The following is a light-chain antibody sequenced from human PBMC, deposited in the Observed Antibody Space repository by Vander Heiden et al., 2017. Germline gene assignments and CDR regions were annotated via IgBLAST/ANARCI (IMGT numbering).Light chain of an antibody. CDR2: AAS. CDR3: QQYYSYPPWT. V-gene: IGKV1-8*01. J-gene: IGKJ1*01. CDR1: QGISSY. Sequence: AIRMTQSPSSFSASTGDRVTITCRAGQGISSYLAWYQQKPGKAPKLLIYAASTLQSWVPSRFSGSGSGTDFTLTISCLQSEDFATYYCQQYYSYPPWTFGQGTKVEIK.